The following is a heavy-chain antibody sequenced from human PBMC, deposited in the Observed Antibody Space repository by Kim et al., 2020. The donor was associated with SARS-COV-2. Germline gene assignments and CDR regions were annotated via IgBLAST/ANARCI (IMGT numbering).Heavy chain of an antibody. CDR3: ARDSKPYCSGGSCYRYYYMDV. V-gene: IGHV3-66*01. D-gene: IGHD2-15*01. J-gene: IGHJ6*03. CDR1: GFTVSSNY. Sequence: GGSLRLSCAASGFTVSSNYMSWVRQAPGKGLEWVSVIYSGGSTYYADSVKGRLTISRDNSKNTLYLQMNSLRAEDTAVYYCARDSKPYCSGGSCYRYYYMDVWGKGTTVTVSS. CDR2: IYSGGST.